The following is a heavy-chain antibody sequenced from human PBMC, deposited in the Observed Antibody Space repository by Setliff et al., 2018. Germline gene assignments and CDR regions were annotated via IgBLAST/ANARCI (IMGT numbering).Heavy chain of an antibody. CDR1: GYTFTGYY. Sequence: ASVKVSCKASGYTFTGYYIHWVRQAPGQGLEWMGRINPYSGGTNYGQKFQGRVTMTRDTSISTSYMELSSLKSDDTAVYYCVRGEENDSSGYYWVRLRPPTDSWGQGTLVTVSS. CDR2: INPYSGGT. D-gene: IGHD3-22*01. V-gene: IGHV1-2*06. J-gene: IGHJ4*02. CDR3: VRGEENDSSGYYWVRLRPPTDS.